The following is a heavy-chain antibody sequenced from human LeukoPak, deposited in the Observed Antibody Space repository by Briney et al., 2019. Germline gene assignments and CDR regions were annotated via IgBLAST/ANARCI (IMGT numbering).Heavy chain of an antibody. CDR3: AREGADIVLMVYAIHSNWFDP. Sequence: ASVKVSCKASGYTFTSYYMHWVRQAPGQGLEWMGIINPSGGSTSYAQKFQGRVTMTRDTSTSTVYMELSNLRSEDTAVYYCAREGADIVLMVYAIHSNWFDPWGQGTLVTVSS. CDR1: GYTFTSYY. V-gene: IGHV1-46*01. D-gene: IGHD2-8*01. CDR2: INPSGGST. J-gene: IGHJ5*02.